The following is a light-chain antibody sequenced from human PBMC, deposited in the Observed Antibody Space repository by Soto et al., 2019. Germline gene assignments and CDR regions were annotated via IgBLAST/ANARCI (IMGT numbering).Light chain of an antibody. CDR3: SSFTTSTSYV. CDR1: SSDVGAYDY. J-gene: IGLJ1*01. CDR2: DVS. Sequence: QSALTQPASVSGSPGQSITISCTGTSSDVGAYDYVSWYQQHTGEVPKLMIFDVSDRPSGVSNRFSGSKSGNTASLTISGLQAEDEADYYCSSFTTSTSYVFGTGTKVTVL. V-gene: IGLV2-14*03.